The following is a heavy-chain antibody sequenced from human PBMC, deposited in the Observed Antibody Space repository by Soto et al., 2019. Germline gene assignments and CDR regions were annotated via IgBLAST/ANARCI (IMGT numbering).Heavy chain of an antibody. Sequence: EVQLLESGGGLVQPGGSLRLSCVASGFTFTSYAMTWVRQLPGKGLEWVSSVTNTGGITHYAKSVKGRFTISRDNSKNTVYLQMNSLRAEAPAIYYCAKIYRSCTYSNCYSRSPPDVWGQGTLVTFSA. V-gene: IGHV3-23*01. CDR1: GFTFTSYA. J-gene: IGHJ4*02. D-gene: IGHD2-15*01. CDR3: AKIYRSCTYSNCYSRSPPDV. CDR2: VTNTGGIT.